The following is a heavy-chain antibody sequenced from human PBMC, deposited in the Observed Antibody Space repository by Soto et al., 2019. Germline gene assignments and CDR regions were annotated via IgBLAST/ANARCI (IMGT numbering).Heavy chain of an antibody. CDR1: GGSFSGYY. V-gene: IGHV4-34*01. CDR3: ARGIPNGSGKWGHWGHYTPFDY. J-gene: IGHJ4*02. D-gene: IGHD3-10*01. Sequence: SETLSLTCAVYGGSFSGYYWSWIRQPPGKGLEWIGEINHSGSTNYNPSLKSRVTISVDTSKNQFSLKLSSVTAADTAVYYCARGIPNGSGKWGHWGHYTPFDYWGQGTLVTVSS. CDR2: INHSGST.